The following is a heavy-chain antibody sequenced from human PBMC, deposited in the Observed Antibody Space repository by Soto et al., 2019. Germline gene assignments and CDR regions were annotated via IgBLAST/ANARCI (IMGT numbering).Heavy chain of an antibody. CDR3: ARRDWSGSTSHFYFDY. CDR2: IYHSGST. Sequence: LSLTCAVSGGSIISSNWWNWVRQPPGKGLEWIGEIYHSGSTYYKPSLKSRVAMSVDTSKNQFSLKLTSATAADTAVYYCARRDWSGSTSHFYFDYWGQGVLVTVSS. CDR1: GGSIISSNW. D-gene: IGHD3-9*01. V-gene: IGHV4-4*02. J-gene: IGHJ4*02.